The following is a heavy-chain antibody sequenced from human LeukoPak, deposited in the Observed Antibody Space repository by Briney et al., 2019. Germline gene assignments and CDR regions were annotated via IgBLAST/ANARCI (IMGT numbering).Heavy chain of an antibody. V-gene: IGHV3-30*02. CDR1: GFTFSSYG. J-gene: IGHJ3*02. CDR2: IRYDGSNK. CDR3: AKDRTYGSGSYYTPDAFDI. Sequence: GGSLRLSCAASGFTFSSYGMHWVRQAPGKGLEWVAFIRYDGSNKYYADSVKGRFTISRDNSKNTLYLQMNSLRAEDTAVCYCAKDRTYGSGSYYTPDAFDIWGQGTMVTVSS. D-gene: IGHD3-10*01.